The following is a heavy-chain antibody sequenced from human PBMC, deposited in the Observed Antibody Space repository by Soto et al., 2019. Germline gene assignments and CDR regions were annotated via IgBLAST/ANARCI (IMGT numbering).Heavy chain of an antibody. J-gene: IGHJ4*02. CDR1: GGTFSSSA. Sequence: QVQLVQSGAEVKKPGSSVKVSCKASGGTFSSSAISWVRQAPGQGLEWMGGIIPIFGTANYAQKFQGRVTITADESTSTAYMELSSLRSEDTALYYCARDRASEGYGDYANNNWGQGTLVTVSS. CDR3: ARDRASEGYGDYANNN. D-gene: IGHD4-17*01. CDR2: IIPIFGTA. V-gene: IGHV1-69*01.